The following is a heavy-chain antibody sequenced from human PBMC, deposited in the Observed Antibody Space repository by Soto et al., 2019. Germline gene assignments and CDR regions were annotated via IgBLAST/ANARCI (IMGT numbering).Heavy chain of an antibody. CDR3: ARGSGIVALPGELEDVNYDY. CDR2: NNESGST. D-gene: IGHD1-1*01. J-gene: IGHJ4*02. CDR1: GQSFSGHS. V-gene: IGHV4-34*01. Sequence: QVQLQQWGAGLVKPSETLSLSCAVYGQSFSGHSWAWIRQPPGTGLEWMGENNESGSTYYNPSLKSRVTISTDTSKNQFSLKLSSVSAADTAAYFCARGSGIVALPGELEDVNYDYWGQGTLVNVSS.